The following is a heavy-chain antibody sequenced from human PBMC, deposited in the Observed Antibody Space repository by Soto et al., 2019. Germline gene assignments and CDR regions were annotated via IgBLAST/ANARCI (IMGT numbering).Heavy chain of an antibody. D-gene: IGHD3-16*01. CDR3: AMVGDRGSYYYYYGKDV. J-gene: IGHJ6*02. CDR1: GYTFTSYG. V-gene: IGHV1-18*01. Sequence: TSVKVSCKASGYTFTSYGISWVRQAPGQGLEWMGWISAYNGNTNYAQKLQGRVTMTTDTSTSTAYMELRSLRSDDTAVYYCAMVGDRGSYYYYYGKDVWGQGTTVIVS. CDR2: ISAYNGNT.